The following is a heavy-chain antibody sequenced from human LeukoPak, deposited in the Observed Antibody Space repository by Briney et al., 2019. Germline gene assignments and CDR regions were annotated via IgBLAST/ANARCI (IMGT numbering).Heavy chain of an antibody. CDR2: ISPNDGNT. D-gene: IGHD2-15*01. Sequence: GASVKVSCKTSGYTFSNYGISWVRQAPGQGLEWMGWISPNDGNTIYVQKLQGRVTMTTDTSMSTAYMDLRSLRSDDTAVYYCARAPPGVEAGMVDYWGQGTLVTVSS. J-gene: IGHJ4*02. CDR1: GYTFSNYG. V-gene: IGHV1-18*01. CDR3: ARAPPGVEAGMVDY.